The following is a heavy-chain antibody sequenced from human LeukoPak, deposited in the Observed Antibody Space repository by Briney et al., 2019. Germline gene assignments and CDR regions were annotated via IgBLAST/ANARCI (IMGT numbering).Heavy chain of an antibody. Sequence: SETLSLSCAVYGGSFSGYYWSWIRQPPGKGLEWIGEINHSGSTNYNPSLKSRVTISVGTSKNQFSLKLSSVTAADTAVYYCARGRVWGSYRQNFDYWGQGTLVTVSS. CDR3: ARGRVWGSYRQNFDY. V-gene: IGHV4-34*01. J-gene: IGHJ4*02. CDR1: GGSFSGYY. CDR2: INHSGST. D-gene: IGHD3-16*02.